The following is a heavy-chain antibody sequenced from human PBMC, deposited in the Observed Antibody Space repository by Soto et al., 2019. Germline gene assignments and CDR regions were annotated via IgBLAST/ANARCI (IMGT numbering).Heavy chain of an antibody. CDR2: INHSGST. D-gene: IGHD4-17*01. V-gene: IGHV4-34*01. CDR3: ARGVRRFNGDPRYYFDY. Sequence: QVQLQQWGAGLLKPSETLSLTCAVYGGSFSGYYWSWIRQPPGKGLEWIGEINHSGSTNYNPSLKSRVTISVDTSKNQFSLKLSSVTAADTAVYYCARGVRRFNGDPRYYFDYWGQGTLVTVSS. CDR1: GGSFSGYY. J-gene: IGHJ4*02.